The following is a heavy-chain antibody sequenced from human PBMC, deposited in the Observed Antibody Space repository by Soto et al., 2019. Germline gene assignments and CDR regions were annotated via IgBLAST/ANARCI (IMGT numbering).Heavy chain of an antibody. J-gene: IGHJ4*02. CDR1: GFTFTKFG. D-gene: IGHD3-10*01. CDR3: AKDNAVDSGDAPDY. Sequence: LRLSCAASGFTFTKFGMHWVRQAPGKGLEWVAIIWYDGSHKYYADSVKGRFTISRDNSKNTLYLKMNSLRAEDTAVYYCAKDNAVDSGDAPDYWGQGTLVTVSS. V-gene: IGHV3-30*02. CDR2: IWYDGSHK.